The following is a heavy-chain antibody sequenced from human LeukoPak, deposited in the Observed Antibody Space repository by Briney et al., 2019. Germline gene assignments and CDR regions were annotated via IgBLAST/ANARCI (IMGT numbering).Heavy chain of an antibody. Sequence: ASVKVSCTASGYTFTGHYMHWVRQAPGQGLEWMGWINPNSGGTNSAQKFQGRVTMTSDTSISTAYMELSRLRSDDTAIYYCARATTGGIPDYWGQGTLVTVSS. V-gene: IGHV1-2*02. CDR3: ARATTGGIPDY. CDR2: INPNSGGT. D-gene: IGHD1-14*01. J-gene: IGHJ4*02. CDR1: GYTFTGHY.